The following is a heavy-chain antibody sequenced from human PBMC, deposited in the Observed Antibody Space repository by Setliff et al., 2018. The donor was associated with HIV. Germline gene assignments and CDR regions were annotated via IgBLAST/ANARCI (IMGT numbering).Heavy chain of an antibody. CDR1: GYTFTSYG. J-gene: IGHJ4*02. D-gene: IGHD2-8*01. CDR2: ISAYNGNT. CDR3: ARQHQMVLGY. V-gene: IGHV1-18*01. Sequence: GASVKVSCKASGYTFTSYGISWVRQAPGQGLEWMGWISAYNGNTNYAQKLQGRVTMTTDTPANTAYMELSSLRSEDTAVYYCARQHQMVLGYWGQGTLVTVSS.